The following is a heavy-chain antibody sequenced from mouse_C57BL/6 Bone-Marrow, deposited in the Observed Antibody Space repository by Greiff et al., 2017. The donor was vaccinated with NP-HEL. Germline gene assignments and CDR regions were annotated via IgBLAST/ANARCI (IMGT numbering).Heavy chain of an antibody. CDR1: GYTFTDYY. Sequence: DVQLQESGPVLVKPGASVKMSCKASGYTFTDYYMNWVKQSHGKSLEWIGVINPYNGGTSYNQKFKGKATLTVDKSSSTAYMELNSLTSEDSAVYYCAREGAITPRYFDVWGTGTTVTVSS. V-gene: IGHV1-19*01. J-gene: IGHJ1*03. CDR3: AREGAITPRYFDV. CDR2: INPYNGGT. D-gene: IGHD6-1*01.